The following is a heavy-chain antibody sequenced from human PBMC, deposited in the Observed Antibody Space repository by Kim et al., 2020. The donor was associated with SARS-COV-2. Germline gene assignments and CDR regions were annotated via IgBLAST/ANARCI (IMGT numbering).Heavy chain of an antibody. CDR1: GGSISSGSYY. J-gene: IGHJ4*01. CDR3: SSQTTVTTFTLTVGLYFDS. CDR2: IYTSGST. V-gene: IGHV4-61*02. Sequence: SETLSLTCTVSGGSISSGSYYWSWIRQPAGKGLVWIGRIYTSGSTNYNPSLKSRVTISVDTSKNQFSRKLSSVTAADTAVYYCSSQTTVTTFTLTVGLYFDSWGQGTLVTVSS. D-gene: IGHD4-17*01.